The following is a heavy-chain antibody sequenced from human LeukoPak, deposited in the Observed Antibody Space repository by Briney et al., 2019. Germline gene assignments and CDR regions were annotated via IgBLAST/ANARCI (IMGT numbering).Heavy chain of an antibody. J-gene: IGHJ5*02. V-gene: IGHV3-21*01. Sequence: GGSLRLSCAASGFTFSSYSMNWVRQAPGKGLGWVSSISSSSSYIYYADSVKGRFTISRDNAKNSLYLQMNSLRAEDTAVYYCALGGYCSGGSCYPTGWNWFDPWGQGTLVTVS. D-gene: IGHD2-15*01. CDR3: ALGGYCSGGSCYPTGWNWFDP. CDR2: ISSSSSYI. CDR1: GFTFSSYS.